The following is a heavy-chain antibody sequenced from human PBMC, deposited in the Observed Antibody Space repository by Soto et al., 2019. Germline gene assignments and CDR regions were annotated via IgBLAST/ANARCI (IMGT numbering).Heavy chain of an antibody. CDR3: ARGRIAAAGRGSFDY. Sequence: QVQLVQSEAEVKMPGSSVKVSCKASGGTFSSYGINWVRQAPGQGLEWMGGIIPIFGTTNYAQKFQGRGPITADKSKNTAYMELSRLKSEDMAVFYCARGRIAAAGRGSFDYWGQGTLVTVSS. J-gene: IGHJ4*02. D-gene: IGHD6-13*01. CDR1: GGTFSSYG. V-gene: IGHV1-69*06. CDR2: IIPIFGTT.